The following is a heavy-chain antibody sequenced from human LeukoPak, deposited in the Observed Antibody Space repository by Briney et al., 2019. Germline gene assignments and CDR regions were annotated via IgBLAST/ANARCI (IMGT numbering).Heavy chain of an antibody. CDR1: GYTFTGYY. D-gene: IGHD2-15*01. CDR3: ARDLSVVAATPGY. Sequence: ASVKVSCKASGYTFTGYYMHWVRQAPGQGLEWMGWINPNSGGTNYAQKFQGRVAMTRDTSISTAYMELSRLRSDDTAVYYCARDLSVVAATPGYWGQGTLVTVSS. CDR2: INPNSGGT. V-gene: IGHV1-2*02. J-gene: IGHJ4*02.